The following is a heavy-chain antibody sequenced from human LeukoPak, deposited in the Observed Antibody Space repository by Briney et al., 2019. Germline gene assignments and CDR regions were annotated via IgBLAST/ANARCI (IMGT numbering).Heavy chain of an antibody. Sequence: SQTLSLTCTVSGGSLSSGSYYWSWIRQPAGKGLEWIGRIYTSGSTNYNPSLKSRVTISVDTSKNQFPLKLSSVTAADTAVYYCARGLGYCSGGSCVFVNNWFDPWGQGTLVTVSS. CDR2: IYTSGST. CDR1: GGSLSSGSYY. D-gene: IGHD2-15*01. V-gene: IGHV4-61*02. J-gene: IGHJ5*02. CDR3: ARGLGYCSGGSCVFVNNWFDP.